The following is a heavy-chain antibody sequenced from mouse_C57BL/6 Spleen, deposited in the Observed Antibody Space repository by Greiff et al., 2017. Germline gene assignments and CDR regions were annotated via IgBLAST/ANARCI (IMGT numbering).Heavy chain of an antibody. CDR3: ARKGDYEGFAY. D-gene: IGHD2-4*01. CDR1: GFTFSSYA. V-gene: IGHV5-4*03. CDR2: ISDGGSYT. J-gene: IGHJ3*01. Sequence: EVKVEESGGGLVKPGGSLKLSCAASGFTFSSYAMSWVRQTPEKRLEWVATISDGGSYTYYPDNVKGRFTISRDNAKNNLYLQMSHLKSEDTAMYYCARKGDYEGFAYWGQGTLVTVSA.